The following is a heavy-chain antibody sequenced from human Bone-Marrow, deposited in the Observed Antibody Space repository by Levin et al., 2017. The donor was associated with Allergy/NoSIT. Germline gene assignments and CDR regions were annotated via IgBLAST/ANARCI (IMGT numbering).Heavy chain of an antibody. D-gene: IGHD3-16*01. CDR1: GFTFSSYA. CDR3: ASSVGGGFDY. CDR2: ISYDGSNK. V-gene: IGHV3-30-3*01. J-gene: IGHJ4*02. Sequence: GGSLRLSCAASGFTFSSYAMHWVRQAPGKGLEWVAVISYDGSNKYYADSVKGRFTISRDNSKNTLYLQMNSLRAEDTAVYYCASSVGGGFDYWGQGTLVTVSS.